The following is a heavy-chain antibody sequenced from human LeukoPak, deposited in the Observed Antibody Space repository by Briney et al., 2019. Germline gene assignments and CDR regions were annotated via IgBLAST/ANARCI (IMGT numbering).Heavy chain of an antibody. D-gene: IGHD3-9*01. V-gene: IGHV4-34*01. CDR2: INHSGST. CDR1: GGSFSGYY. J-gene: IGHJ4*02. CDR3: ASGGVKYDILTGPPKY. Sequence: SETLSLTCAVYGGSFSGYYWSWIRQPPGKGLEWIGEINHSGSTNYNPSLKSRVTISVDTSKNRFSLKLGSVTAADTAVYYCASGGVKYDILTGPPKYWGQGTLVTVSS.